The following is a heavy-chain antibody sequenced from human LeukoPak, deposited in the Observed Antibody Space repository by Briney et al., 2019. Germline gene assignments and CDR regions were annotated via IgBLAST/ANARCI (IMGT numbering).Heavy chain of an antibody. J-gene: IGHJ4*02. Sequence: GGSLRLSCAASGFTFSSYWMSWVRQAPGKGLEWVANIKQDGSEKYYVDSVKGRFTISRDNARNSLYLQMNSLRAEDTAVYYCARRAGAYSHPYDYWGQGALVTVSS. D-gene: IGHD4/OR15-4a*01. V-gene: IGHV3-7*03. CDR1: GFTFSSYW. CDR3: ARRAGAYSHPYDY. CDR2: IKQDGSEK.